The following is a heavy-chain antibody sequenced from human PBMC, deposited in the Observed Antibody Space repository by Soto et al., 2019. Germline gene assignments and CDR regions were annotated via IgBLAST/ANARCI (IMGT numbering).Heavy chain of an antibody. J-gene: IGHJ4*02. CDR1: GGSVSSGSYY. V-gene: IGHV4-61*01. CDR3: ARDITSYYYDSSGYLDY. Sequence: SETLSLTCTVSGGSVSSGSYYWSWIRQPPGKGLEWIGYIYYSGSTNYNPSLKSRVTISVDTSKNQFSLKLSSVTAADTAVYYCARDITSYYYDSSGYLDYWGQGTLVTVSA. D-gene: IGHD3-22*01. CDR2: IYYSGST.